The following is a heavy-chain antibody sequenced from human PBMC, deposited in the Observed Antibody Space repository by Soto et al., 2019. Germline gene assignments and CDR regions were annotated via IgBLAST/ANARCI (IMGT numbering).Heavy chain of an antibody. CDR1: GFTFSSYA. V-gene: IGHV3-23*01. CDR3: CVVVITSFDY. D-gene: IGHD3-22*01. Sequence: HPGGSLRLSCAAPGFTFSSYAMSWGRQAPGKGLEWVSAISGSGGSTYYADSVKGRFTISRDNSKNTLYLQMNSLRAEDTAVYYCCVVVITSFDYWGQGTLVTVSS. CDR2: ISGSGGST. J-gene: IGHJ4*02.